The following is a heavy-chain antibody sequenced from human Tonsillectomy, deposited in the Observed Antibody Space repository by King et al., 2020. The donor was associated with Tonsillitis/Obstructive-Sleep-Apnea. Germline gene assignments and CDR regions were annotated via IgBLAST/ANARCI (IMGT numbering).Heavy chain of an antibody. V-gene: IGHV3-23*04. CDR3: ANAIEYSSSGGNLNS. CDR1: GFTFSSYA. D-gene: IGHD6-6*01. J-gene: IGHJ4*02. Sequence: VQLVESGGGLVQPGGSLRLSCAASGFTFSSYAMSWVRQAPGKGLEWVSAISGSGGSTYYADSVKGRFTISRDNSKNTLYLQMNSLIAEDTAVYYCANAIEYSSSGGNLNSWGQGTLVTVSS. CDR2: ISGSGGST.